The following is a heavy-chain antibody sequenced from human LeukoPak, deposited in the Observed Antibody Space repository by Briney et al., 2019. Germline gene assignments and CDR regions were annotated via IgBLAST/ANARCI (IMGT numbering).Heavy chain of an antibody. CDR2: ISGSGSTI. Sequence: GGSLRLSCAASGFTFSGYYMSWIRQAPGKGLEWVSDISGSGSTIYYADSVKGRFTISRDNAKNSLYLQMNSLRAEDTAVYYCARAARGYSCGLDYWGQGTLVTVSS. D-gene: IGHD5-18*01. J-gene: IGHJ4*02. V-gene: IGHV3-11*01. CDR3: ARAARGYSCGLDY. CDR1: GFTFSGYY.